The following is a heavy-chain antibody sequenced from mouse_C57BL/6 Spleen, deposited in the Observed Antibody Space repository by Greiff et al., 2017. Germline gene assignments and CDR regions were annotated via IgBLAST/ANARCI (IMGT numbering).Heavy chain of an antibody. Sequence: QVQLQQPGAELVRPGTSVKLSCKASGYTFTSYWMHWVKQRPGQGLEWIGVIDPSDSYTNYNQKFKGKATLTVDTSSSTAYMQLSSLTSEDSAVYYCARASSRAMDYWGQGTSVTVSS. V-gene: IGHV1-59*01. D-gene: IGHD6-1*01. CDR2: IDPSDSYT. CDR1: GYTFTSYW. J-gene: IGHJ4*01. CDR3: ARASSRAMDY.